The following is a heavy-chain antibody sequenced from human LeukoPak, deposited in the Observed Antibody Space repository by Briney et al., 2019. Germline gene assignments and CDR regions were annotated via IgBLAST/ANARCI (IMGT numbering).Heavy chain of an antibody. CDR3: ARTRRGSGGSVED. J-gene: IGHJ4*02. CDR2: IYYSGST. V-gene: IGHV4-59*08. CDR1: GGSISSYY. Sequence: PSETLSLTCTVSGGSISSYYWSWIRQPPGRGLEWIGYIYYSGSTNYNPSLKSRVTISVDSSNNQFSLKLTSVTAADTAVYYCARTRRGSGGSVEDWGQGTQVTVSS. D-gene: IGHD6-19*01.